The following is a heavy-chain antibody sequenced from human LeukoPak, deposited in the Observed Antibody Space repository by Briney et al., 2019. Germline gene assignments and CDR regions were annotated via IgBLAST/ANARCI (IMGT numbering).Heavy chain of an antibody. V-gene: IGHV3-23*01. CDR1: GFTFSSYG. Sequence: PGGSLRLSCAASGFTFSSYGMSWVRQAPGKGLEWVSAISGSGGSTYYADSVKGRFTISRDNSKNTLYLQMNSLRAEDTAVYYCAKFRTWYSSGWYTWFDPWGQGTLVTVSS. D-gene: IGHD6-19*01. J-gene: IGHJ5*02. CDR3: AKFRTWYSSGWYTWFDP. CDR2: ISGSGGST.